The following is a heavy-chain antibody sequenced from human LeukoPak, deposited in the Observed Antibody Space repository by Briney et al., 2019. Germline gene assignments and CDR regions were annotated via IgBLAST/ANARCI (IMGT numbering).Heavy chain of an antibody. CDR3: ASQGGYSLDY. D-gene: IGHD5-18*01. CDR1: GGSISSYY. J-gene: IGHJ4*02. CDR2: INHSGST. Sequence: SETLSLTCTVSGGSISSYYWSWIRQPPGKGLEWIGEINHSGSTNYNPSLKSRVTISVDTSKNQFSLKLSSVTAADTAVYYCASQGGYSLDYWGQGTLVTVSS. V-gene: IGHV4-34*01.